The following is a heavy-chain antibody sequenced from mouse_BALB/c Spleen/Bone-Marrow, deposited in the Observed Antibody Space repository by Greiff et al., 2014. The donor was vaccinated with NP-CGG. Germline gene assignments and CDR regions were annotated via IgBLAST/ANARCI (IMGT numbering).Heavy chain of an antibody. CDR1: GYTFTTYY. V-gene: IGHV1S81*02. Sequence: SGAELVKPGTSVKLSCKASGYTFTTYYMYWVKQRPGQGLEWIGEINPNNGGTNFKEKFKSKATLTVDKSSSTAYMQLSSPTSEDSAVYYCTRGRTWDFDYWGQGTTLTVSS. D-gene: IGHD4-1*01. CDR2: INPNNGGT. J-gene: IGHJ2*01. CDR3: TRGRTWDFDY.